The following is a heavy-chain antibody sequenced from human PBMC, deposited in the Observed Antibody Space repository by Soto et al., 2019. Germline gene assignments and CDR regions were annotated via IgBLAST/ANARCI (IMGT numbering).Heavy chain of an antibody. CDR2: IWNDRCNK. J-gene: IGHJ6*02. Sequence: QVQLVESGGGVVQPGRSLSLSCAASGFTFRDHAMHWVRQAPGKGREWLAIIWNDRCNKFYADSVQARFTISRDNSKNTGYLQMNTLSAEDTAVYYCARALFPDVDIYAMDVWGQGTTVTVSS. CDR3: ARALFPDVDIYAMDV. CDR1: GFTFRDHA. D-gene: IGHD5-12*01. V-gene: IGHV3-33*01.